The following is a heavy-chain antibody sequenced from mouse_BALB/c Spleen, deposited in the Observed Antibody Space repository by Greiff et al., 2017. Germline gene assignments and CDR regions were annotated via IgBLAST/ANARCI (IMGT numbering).Heavy chain of an antibody. V-gene: IGHV5-6*01. J-gene: IGHJ2*01. Sequence: EVKVVESGGDLVTPGGSLKLSCAASGFTFSSYGMSWVRQTPDKRLEWVATISSGGSYTYYPDSVKGRFTISRDNAKNTLYLQMSSLKSEDTAMYYCARQKRYDVGGNDYWGQGTTLTVSS. CDR3: ARQKRYDVGGNDY. D-gene: IGHD2-14*01. CDR1: GFTFSSYG. CDR2: ISSGGSYT.